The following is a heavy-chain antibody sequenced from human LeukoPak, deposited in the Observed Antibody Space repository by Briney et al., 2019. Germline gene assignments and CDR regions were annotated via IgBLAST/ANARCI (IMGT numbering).Heavy chain of an antibody. CDR3: AKDLDLLLWFGELLSPTGPDY. Sequence: QPGGSLRLPCAASGFTFSSYGMHWVRQAPGKGLEWVAVISYDGSNKYYADSVKGRFTISRDNSKNTLYLQMNSLRAEDTAVYYCAKDLDLLLWFGELLSPTGPDYWGQGTLVTVSS. CDR1: GFTFSSYG. D-gene: IGHD3-10*01. V-gene: IGHV3-30*18. J-gene: IGHJ4*02. CDR2: ISYDGSNK.